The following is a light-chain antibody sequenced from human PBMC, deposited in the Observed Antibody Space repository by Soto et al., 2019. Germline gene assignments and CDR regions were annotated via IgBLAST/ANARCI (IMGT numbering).Light chain of an antibody. J-gene: IGKJ5*01. CDR1: QSVSSSY. CDR2: GAS. V-gene: IGKV3-20*01. Sequence: ESVLTQSPVTLSLSPGERATLSCRASQSVSSSYSAWYQQKPGQAPRLLIYGASSRATGIPDRFSGSGSGTDFTLTISRLEPEDFAVYYCQQYGSSPPITFGQGTRLEIK. CDR3: QQYGSSPPIT.